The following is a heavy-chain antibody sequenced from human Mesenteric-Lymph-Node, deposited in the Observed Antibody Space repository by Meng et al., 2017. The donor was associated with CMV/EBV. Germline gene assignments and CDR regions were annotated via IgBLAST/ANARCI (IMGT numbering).Heavy chain of an antibody. CDR1: GGSFSGYY. J-gene: IGHJ6*02. Sequence: SETLSLTCAVYGGSFSGYYWSWIRQPPGKGLEWIGEINHSGSTNYNPSLKSRVTISVDTSKNQFSLKLSSVTAADTAVYYCARVGGYCSSTSCLYYYYYGMDVWGQGTLVTVSS. CDR2: INHSGST. D-gene: IGHD2-2*01. V-gene: IGHV4-34*01. CDR3: ARVGGYCSSTSCLYYYYYGMDV.